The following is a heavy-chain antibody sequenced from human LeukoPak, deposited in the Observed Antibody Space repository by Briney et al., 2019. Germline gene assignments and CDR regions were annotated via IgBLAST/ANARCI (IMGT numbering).Heavy chain of an antibody. CDR1: GYTFTSYY. Sequence: ASVKVSCKASGYTFTSYYMHWVRQAPGQGLEWMGIINPSGGSTSYAQKFQGRVTMTRDTSTSTVYMELSSLRSEDTAVYYCARPAYSSSWYEYYFDYWGQGTLVTVSS. V-gene: IGHV1-46*01. CDR2: INPSGGST. CDR3: ARPAYSSSWYEYYFDY. D-gene: IGHD6-13*01. J-gene: IGHJ4*02.